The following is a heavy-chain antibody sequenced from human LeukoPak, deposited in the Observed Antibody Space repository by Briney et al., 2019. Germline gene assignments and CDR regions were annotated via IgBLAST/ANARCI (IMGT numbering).Heavy chain of an antibody. Sequence: ASVKASCKASGYTFTGYYMHWVRQAPGQGLEWMGWINPNSGGTNYAQKFQGRVTMTRDTSISTAYMELSRLRSDDTAVYYCARGGGYSSSSGLYYYMDVWGKGTTVTVSS. J-gene: IGHJ6*03. CDR1: GYTFTGYY. V-gene: IGHV1-2*02. CDR3: ARGGGYSSSSGLYYYMDV. D-gene: IGHD6-6*01. CDR2: INPNSGGT.